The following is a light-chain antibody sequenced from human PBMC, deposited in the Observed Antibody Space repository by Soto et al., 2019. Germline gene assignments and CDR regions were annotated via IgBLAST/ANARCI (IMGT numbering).Light chain of an antibody. CDR1: QSINSE. V-gene: IGKV3-15*01. CDR3: QQGHNWPLT. J-gene: IGKJ2*01. Sequence: EIVMTQSPANLSLSPGERAALSCRASQSINSELAWYQQKPGQPPRLLIYGASTMATGVPARFTGSESGSEFTLTISGLQSEDFAVYYCQQGHNWPLTFGQGTRLEI. CDR2: GAS.